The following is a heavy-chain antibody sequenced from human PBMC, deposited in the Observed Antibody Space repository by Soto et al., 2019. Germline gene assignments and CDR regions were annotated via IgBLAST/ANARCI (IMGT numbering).Heavy chain of an antibody. CDR3: ARALGSWGSYYFDH. V-gene: IGHV2-5*02. CDR1: GFSLDTWGVG. Sequence: QITLKESGPPLVRPTQTLTLTCTVSGFSLDTWGVGVGWIRQSPGKAPEWLALIYWDDDKRYSPSLKNRLTITKDTSKNQVVLTLTNMDPVDTVTYYCARALGSWGSYYFDHWGQGTLVTVSS. CDR2: IYWDDDK. D-gene: IGHD3-16*01. J-gene: IGHJ4*02.